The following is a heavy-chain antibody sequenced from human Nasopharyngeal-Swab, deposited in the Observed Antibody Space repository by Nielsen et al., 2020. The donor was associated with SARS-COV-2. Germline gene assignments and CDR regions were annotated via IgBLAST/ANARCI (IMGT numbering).Heavy chain of an antibody. CDR3: ARDPQRDYCGGDCSYFDY. J-gene: IGHJ4*02. CDR2: ISSSSSYI. Sequence: GESLEISCAASGFTFSSYSMNWVRQAPGKGLEWVSSISSSSSYIYYADSVKGRFTISRDNAKNSLYLQMNSLRAEDTAVYYCARDPQRDYCGGDCSYFDYWGQGTLVTVSS. V-gene: IGHV3-21*01. D-gene: IGHD2-21*02. CDR1: GFTFSSYS.